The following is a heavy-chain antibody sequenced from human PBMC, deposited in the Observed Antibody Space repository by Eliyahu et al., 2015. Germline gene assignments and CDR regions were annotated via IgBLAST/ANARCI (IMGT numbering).Heavy chain of an antibody. V-gene: IGHV3-48*03. J-gene: IGHJ4*02. CDR3: ARDSLIAVAGSYDY. CDR2: ISSSGSTI. Sequence: EVQLVESGGGLVQPGGSLRLSCAASGFXFSSYEMNWVRQAPGKGLEWVSYISSSGSTIYYADSVKGRFTISRDNAKNSLYLQMNSLRAEDTAVYYCARDSLIAVAGSYDYWGQGTLVTVSS. D-gene: IGHD6-19*01. CDR1: GFXFSSYE.